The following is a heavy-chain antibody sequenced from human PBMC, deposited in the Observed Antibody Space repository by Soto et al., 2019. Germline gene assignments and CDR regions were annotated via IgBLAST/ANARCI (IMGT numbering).Heavy chain of an antibody. Sequence: VQLVQSGAELKMPGASVKVSCKTSGYIFSNYGLTWVRQAPGQGLEWMGWISIYVSYSHSSPRFHDRLIMTTDTTTTTAFMELRNLRIADTAVYFCAKNSSSDWLDSWGQGTLITVSS. CDR3: AKNSSSDWLDS. CDR1: GYIFSNYG. D-gene: IGHD6-13*01. CDR2: ISIYVSYS. J-gene: IGHJ5*01. V-gene: IGHV1-18*01.